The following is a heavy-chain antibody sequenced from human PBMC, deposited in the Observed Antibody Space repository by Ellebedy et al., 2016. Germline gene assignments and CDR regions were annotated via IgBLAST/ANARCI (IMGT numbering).Heavy chain of an antibody. CDR2: IYPIGST. Sequence: SETLSLXXTVSGASITDYYWSWIRRPAGKGLEWIGRIYPIGSTSDNDNPSLKSRVTMSVDTSKNQFSLKLTSMTAADTAVYYCARDRHGYSLDYWGRGTLVTVSS. J-gene: IGHJ4*02. D-gene: IGHD2-15*01. CDR3: ARDRHGYSLDY. V-gene: IGHV4-4*07. CDR1: GASITDYY.